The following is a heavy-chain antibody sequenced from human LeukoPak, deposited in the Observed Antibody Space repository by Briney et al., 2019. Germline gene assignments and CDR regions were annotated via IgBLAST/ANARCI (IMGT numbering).Heavy chain of an antibody. CDR2: IYTSGST. Sequence: PSETLSLTCTVSGGSISTYYWSWIRQPAGKGLEWIGRIYTSGSTNYNPSLKSRITMSVDTSENQFSLKLSSVTAADTAVYYCARSPDSTGYPYYFDYWGQGTLVTVSS. CDR1: GGSISTYY. J-gene: IGHJ4*02. V-gene: IGHV4-4*07. D-gene: IGHD3-22*01. CDR3: ARSPDSTGYPYYFDY.